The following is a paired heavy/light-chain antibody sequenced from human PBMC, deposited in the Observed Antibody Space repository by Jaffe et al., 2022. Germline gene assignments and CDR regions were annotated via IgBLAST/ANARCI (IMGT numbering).Heavy chain of an antibody. CDR1: GFTFSSYA. CDR3: AKDAIDYSNYVFLNWFDP. CDR2: ISGSGGST. Sequence: EVQLLESGGGLVQPGGSLRLSCAASGFTFSSYAMSWVRQAPGKGLEWVSAISGSGGSTYYADSVKGRFTISRDNSKNTLYLQMNSLRAEDTAVYYCAKDAIDYSNYVFLNWFDPWGQGTLVTVSS. D-gene: IGHD4-4*01. V-gene: IGHV3-23*01. J-gene: IGHJ5*02.
Light chain of an antibody. CDR3: QQYNNWPT. Sequence: EIVMTQSPATLSVSPGERATLSCRASQSVSSNLAWYQQKPGQAPRLLIYGASTRATGIPARFSGSGSGTEFTLTISSLQSEDFAVYYCQQYNNWPTFGGGTKVEIK. CDR2: GAS. V-gene: IGKV3-15*01. CDR1: QSVSSN. J-gene: IGKJ4*01.